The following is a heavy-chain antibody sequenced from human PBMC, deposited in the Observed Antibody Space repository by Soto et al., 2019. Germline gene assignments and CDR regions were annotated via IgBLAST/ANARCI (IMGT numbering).Heavy chain of an antibody. J-gene: IGHJ4*02. CDR1: GYTFTSYG. V-gene: IGHV1-18*04. Sequence: QVQLVQSGAEVKKPGASVKVSCKASGYTFTSYGISWVRQAPGQGLEWMGWISAYNGNTNYAQKLQGRVTMTTDTSTSTDYMELRSVRSDDTAVYYCARDLEPTHRSVAVAYDYLGQGTLVTVSS. CDR3: ARDLEPTHRSVAVAYDY. CDR2: ISAYNGNT. D-gene: IGHD6-19*01.